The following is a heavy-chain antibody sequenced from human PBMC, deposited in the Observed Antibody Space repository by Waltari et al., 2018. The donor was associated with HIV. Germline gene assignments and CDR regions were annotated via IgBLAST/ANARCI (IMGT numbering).Heavy chain of an antibody. J-gene: IGHJ6*02. Sequence: QVRLQQWGEGLLKPSETLSLTCAMYGGSFSGYYYWTWIRQPPGKGLEWIGEIDRGGSPNYRPSLKSRATISRDTSKNQFSLKLTSVTAADTAVYYCARHFEYSTGWGSVYYGMDVWGQGTTVFVSS. CDR3: ARHFEYSTGWGSVYYGMDV. D-gene: IGHD6-19*01. V-gene: IGHV4-34*01. CDR2: IDRGGSP. CDR1: GGSFSGYY.